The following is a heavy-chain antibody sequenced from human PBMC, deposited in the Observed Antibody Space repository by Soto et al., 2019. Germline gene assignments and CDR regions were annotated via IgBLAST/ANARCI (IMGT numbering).Heavy chain of an antibody. CDR1: GYSFTSYW. CDR3: ARHSAARGDYYYGMDV. V-gene: IGHV5-10-1*01. CDR2: IDPSDSYT. J-gene: IGHJ6*02. D-gene: IGHD6-6*01. Sequence: ESLKISCKGSGYSFTSYWISWVRQMPGKGLEWMGRIDPSDSYTNYSPSFQGHVTISADKSISTAYLQWSSLKASDTAMYYCARHSAARGDYYYGMDVWGQGTTVTVSS.